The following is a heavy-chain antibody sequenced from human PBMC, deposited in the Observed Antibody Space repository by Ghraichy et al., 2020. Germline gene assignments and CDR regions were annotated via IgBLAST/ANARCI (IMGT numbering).Heavy chain of an antibody. D-gene: IGHD5-18*01. J-gene: IGHJ4*02. Sequence: SETLSLTCTVSGGSISSYYWNWIRQPPGKGLEWIGYMYYSGTTNYNPSLKSRVTIAVDTSKNQLSLKLISVTAADTAVYYCARKDGYNYGLYYWGQGTLVTVSS. CDR1: GGSISSYY. CDR2: MYYSGTT. CDR3: ARKDGYNYGLYY. V-gene: IGHV4-59*01.